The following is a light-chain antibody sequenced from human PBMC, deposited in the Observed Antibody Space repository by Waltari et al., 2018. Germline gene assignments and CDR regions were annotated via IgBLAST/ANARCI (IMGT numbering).Light chain of an antibody. J-gene: IGKJ1*01. CDR2: GAA. Sequence: EIVLTLSPGTLSLSPGERVTLSCRASQSVSRTLAWYQQKPGQAPRLLIYGAAIRATGIPDRFSGSGSGTDFSLTISRLEPEDFAVYYCQHYRSLPVTFGQGTKVEIK. V-gene: IGKV3-20*01. CDR3: QHYRSLPVT. CDR1: QSVSRT.